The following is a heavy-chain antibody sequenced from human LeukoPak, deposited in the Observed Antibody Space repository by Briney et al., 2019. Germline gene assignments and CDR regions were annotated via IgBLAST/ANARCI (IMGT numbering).Heavy chain of an antibody. J-gene: IGHJ4*02. CDR3: ARWCRGIFGAEPFDY. Sequence: GGSLRLSCAASGFTFSSYAMSWVRQAPGKGLEWVSAISGSGGSTYYADSVKGRFTISRDNSKNTLYLQMSSLKASDTAMYYRARWCRGIFGAEPFDYWGQGTLVTVSS. D-gene: IGHD3-3*01. CDR2: ISGSGGST. CDR1: GFTFSSYA. V-gene: IGHV3-23*01.